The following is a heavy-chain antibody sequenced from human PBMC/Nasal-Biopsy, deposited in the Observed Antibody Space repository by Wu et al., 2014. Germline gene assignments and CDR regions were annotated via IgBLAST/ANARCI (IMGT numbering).Heavy chain of an antibody. CDR1: GFSLNTRGLG. J-gene: IGHJ4*02. D-gene: IGHD6-25*01. V-gene: IGHV2-70*11. Sequence: ALVKPTQTLTLTCTFSGFSLNTRGLGIAWIRQPPGKALEWLARIDWDDDKYYSTSLKSRLTITKDTSKNQVVLTMSNMDPVDTATYYCARCRYSSGWHSDYWGRGALVTVSS. CDR2: IDWDDDK. CDR3: ARCRYSSGWHSDY.